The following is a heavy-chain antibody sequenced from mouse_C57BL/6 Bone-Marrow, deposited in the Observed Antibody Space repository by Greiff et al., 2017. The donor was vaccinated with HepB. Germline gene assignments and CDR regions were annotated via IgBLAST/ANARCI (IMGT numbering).Heavy chain of an antibody. CDR2: ISSGGSYT. CDR3: ARKRAY. V-gene: IGHV5-6*01. J-gene: IGHJ3*01. CDR1: GFTFSSYG. Sequence: DVHLVESGGDLVKPGGSLKLSCAASGFTFSSYGMSWVRQTPDKRLEWVATISSGGSYTYYPDSVKGRFTISRDNAKNTLYLQMSSLKSEDTAMYYCARKRAYWGQGTLVTVSA.